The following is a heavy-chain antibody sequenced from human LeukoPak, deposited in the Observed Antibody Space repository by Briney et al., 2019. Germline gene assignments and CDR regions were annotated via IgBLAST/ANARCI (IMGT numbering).Heavy chain of an antibody. V-gene: IGHV1-2*02. J-gene: IGHJ5*02. CDR1: GYTFTGYY. CDR2: INPNSGGT. CDR3: ARDNPPYGDYVWSLADYTPKNWFDP. Sequence: ASVKVSCKASGYTFTGYYMHWVRQAPGQGLEWMGWINPNSGGTNYAQKFQGRVTMTRATSISTAYMELSRLRSDDTAVYYCARDNPPYGDYVWSLADYTPKNWFDPWGEGTLVTVSS. D-gene: IGHD4-17*01.